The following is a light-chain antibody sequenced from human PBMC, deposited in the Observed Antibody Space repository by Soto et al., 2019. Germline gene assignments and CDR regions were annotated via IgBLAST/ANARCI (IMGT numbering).Light chain of an antibody. CDR1: QSLLHSNGYTY. J-gene: IGKJ1*01. V-gene: IGKV2-28*01. CDR2: LGS. CDR3: MQALQTPWT. Sequence: DIVMTQSPLSLPVTPGEPASISCRSSQSLLHSNGYTYLDWYLQKPGQSPQLLIYLGSNRASGVPDRFSGSGSGTDFTLKISRVEAEYVGVYYCMQALQTPWTFGQGTTVEIK.